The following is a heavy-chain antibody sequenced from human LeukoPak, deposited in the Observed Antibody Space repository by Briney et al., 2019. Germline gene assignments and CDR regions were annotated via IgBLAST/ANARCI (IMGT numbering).Heavy chain of an antibody. CDR1: GGSISGSY. J-gene: IGHJ4*02. D-gene: IGHD4-17*01. CDR2: MYNSGST. Sequence: SETLSLTCIVSGGSISGSYWSWIRQPPGKGLEWIAYMYNSGSTNYNPSLKSRVTISIDTSKNQFSLKLSSLTAADTAIYYCARGIESYGDYGYWGQGILVTVSS. CDR3: ARGIESYGDYGY. V-gene: IGHV4-59*01.